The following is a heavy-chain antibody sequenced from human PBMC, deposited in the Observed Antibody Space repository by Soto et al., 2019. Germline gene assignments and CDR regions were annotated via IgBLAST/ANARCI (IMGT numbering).Heavy chain of an antibody. J-gene: IGHJ4*02. CDR1: GGSFSGYY. CDR2: INHSGST. Sequence: SETLSLTCAVYGGSFSGYYWSWIRKPPGKGLEWIGEINHSGSTNYNPSLKSRVTISVDTSKNQFSLKLSSVTAADTAVYYCARGAAHIVVVTAIPVLYYFDYWSQGTLVTVSS. V-gene: IGHV4-34*01. CDR3: ARGAAHIVVVTAIPVLYYFDY. D-gene: IGHD2-21*02.